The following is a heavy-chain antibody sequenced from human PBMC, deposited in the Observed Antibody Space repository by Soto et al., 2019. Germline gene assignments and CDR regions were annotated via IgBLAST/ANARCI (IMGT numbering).Heavy chain of an antibody. CDR3: ARGAFGVNDFWSGYDY. J-gene: IGHJ4*02. D-gene: IGHD3-3*01. Sequence: SETLSLTCTVSGGSISSGGYYWSWIRQHPGKGLEWIGYIYYSGSTYYNPSLKSRVTISVDTSKNQFSLKLSSVTAADTAVYYFARGAFGVNDFWSGYDYWGQGTLVTVSS. V-gene: IGHV4-31*03. CDR2: IYYSGST. CDR1: GGSISSGGYY.